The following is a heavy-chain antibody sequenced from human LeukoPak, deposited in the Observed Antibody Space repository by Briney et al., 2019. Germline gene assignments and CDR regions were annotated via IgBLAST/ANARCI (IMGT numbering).Heavy chain of an antibody. J-gene: IGHJ4*02. CDR2: VYHTGSA. D-gene: IGHD2-15*01. CDR1: GYLLRTDYY. V-gene: IGHV4-38-2*02. CDR3: ARGGVVVAVYFDF. Sequence: PSKTLPLTRHVSGYLLRTDYYWGWIRKPPGKGLEWIGAVYHTGSAHYNPTLKRRVTISLDTSQNPLSLQLTSVTAADTAVYYCARGGVVVAVYFDFWGQGTLVTVSS.